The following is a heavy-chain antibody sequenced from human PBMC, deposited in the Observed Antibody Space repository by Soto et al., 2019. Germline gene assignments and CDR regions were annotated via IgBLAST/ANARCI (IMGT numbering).Heavy chain of an antibody. CDR1: GFTFSNAW. V-gene: IGHV3-15*01. D-gene: IGHD2-15*01. CDR3: TAATRYCSGASCYFDS. J-gene: IGHJ4*02. CDR2: IKSKTDGGTT. Sequence: VGSLRLSCAASGFTFSNAWMSWVRQAPGKGLEWVGRIKSKTDGGTTDYAAPVKGRFTISRDDSKKTLYLQMNSLKTEDTAVYYCTAATRYCSGASCYFDSWGEGTMVTVYS.